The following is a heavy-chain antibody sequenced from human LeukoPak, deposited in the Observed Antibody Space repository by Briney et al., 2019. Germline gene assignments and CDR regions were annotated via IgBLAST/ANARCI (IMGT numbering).Heavy chain of an antibody. J-gene: IGHJ3*01. V-gene: IGHV3-21*01. D-gene: IGHD5-12*01. CDR3: ARDAIYSGYDGAFDV. CDR1: GFTFSSYS. CDR2: ISRSSSYI. Sequence: GGSLRLSCAASGFTFSSYSVNWVRQAPGKGLEWVSSISRSSSYIYYADSVKGRFTISRDNAKNSLYLQMNSLRAEDTAVYYCARDAIYSGYDGAFDVWGQGTMVTVSS.